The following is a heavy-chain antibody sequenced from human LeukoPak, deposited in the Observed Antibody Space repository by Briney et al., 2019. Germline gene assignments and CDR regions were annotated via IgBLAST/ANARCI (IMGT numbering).Heavy chain of an antibody. CDR1: GFTFSNYA. CDR3: AAWRGSSWFDY. V-gene: IGHV3-23*01. D-gene: IGHD6-13*01. Sequence: QPGGSLRLSCTASGFTFSNYAMNWVRQAPGRGLEWVSSISTSGDSTYYADSVKGRFTISRDNSKNTLSLQMNSLRVEDTAVYYCAAWRGSSWFDYWGQGTLVTVSS. J-gene: IGHJ4*02. CDR2: ISTSGDST.